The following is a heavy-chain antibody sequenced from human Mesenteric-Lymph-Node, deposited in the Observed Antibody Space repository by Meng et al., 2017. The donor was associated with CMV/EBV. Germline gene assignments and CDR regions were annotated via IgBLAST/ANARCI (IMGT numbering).Heavy chain of an antibody. J-gene: IGHJ4*02. CDR1: GFTFGDYA. CDR3: TRAILTYYYDSSGYYYYY. Sequence: GESLKISCTASGFTFGDYAMSWVRQAPGKGLEWVGFIRGKAYGGTTEYAASVKGRFTISRDDSKSIAYLQMNSLKTEDTAVYYCTRAILTYYYDSSGYYYYYWGQGTLVTVSS. CDR2: IRGKAYGGTT. D-gene: IGHD3-22*01. V-gene: IGHV3-49*04.